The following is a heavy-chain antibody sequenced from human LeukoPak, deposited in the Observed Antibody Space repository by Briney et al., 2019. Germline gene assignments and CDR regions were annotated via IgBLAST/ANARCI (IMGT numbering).Heavy chain of an antibody. J-gene: IGHJ4*02. CDR2: ISYDGSNK. CDR3: ARGSYYFDH. Sequence: GGSLRLSCAASGFTFSSYAMHWVRQAPGKGLEWVAVISYDGSNKYYADSVKGRFTISRDNSKNTLYLQMNSLRAEDTAVYYCARGSYYFDHWGQGTLVTVSS. CDR1: GFTFSSYA. V-gene: IGHV3-30-3*01.